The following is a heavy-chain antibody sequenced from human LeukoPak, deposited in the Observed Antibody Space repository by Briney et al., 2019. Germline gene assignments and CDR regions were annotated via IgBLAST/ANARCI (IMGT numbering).Heavy chain of an antibody. V-gene: IGHV3-30*18. Sequence: PGGSLRLSCAASGFTFSSYGMHWVRQAPGKGLEWVAVISYDGSNKYYADSVKGRFTISRDNFKNTLYLQMNSLRAEDTAVYYCAKSASTNYFDYWGQGTLVTVSS. CDR3: AKSASTNYFDY. CDR2: ISYDGSNK. D-gene: IGHD1-1*01. J-gene: IGHJ4*02. CDR1: GFTFSSYG.